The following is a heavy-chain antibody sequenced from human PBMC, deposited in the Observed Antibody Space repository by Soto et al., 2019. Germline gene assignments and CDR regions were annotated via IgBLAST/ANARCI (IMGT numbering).Heavy chain of an antibody. CDR3: AKDNNVVVTVGNYFDY. D-gene: IGHD2-21*02. CDR2: ISGSGGST. CDR1: GFTFSSYA. V-gene: IGHV3-23*01. Sequence: GGSLRLSCAASGFTFSSYAMSWVRQAPGKGLEWVSAISGSGGSTYYADSVKGRFTISRDNSKNTLYLQMNSLRAEDTAVYYCAKDNNVVVTVGNYFDYWGQGTLVTVSS. J-gene: IGHJ4*02.